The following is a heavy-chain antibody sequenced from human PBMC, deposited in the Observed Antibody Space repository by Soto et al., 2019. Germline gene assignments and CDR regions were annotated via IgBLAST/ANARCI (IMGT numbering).Heavy chain of an antibody. Sequence: ASVKVSCKASGGTFSSYAISWVRQAPGQGLEWMGGIIPIFGTANYAQKFQGRVTITADESTSTAYMELSSLRSEDTAVYYCARDSLPAAAIHFLDYWGQGTLVTVSS. CDR3: ARDSLPAAAIHFLDY. CDR2: IIPIFGTA. D-gene: IGHD2-2*01. J-gene: IGHJ4*02. V-gene: IGHV1-69*13. CDR1: GGTFSSYA.